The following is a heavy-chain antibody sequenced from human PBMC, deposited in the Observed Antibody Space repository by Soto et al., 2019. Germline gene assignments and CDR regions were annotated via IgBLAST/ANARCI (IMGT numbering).Heavy chain of an antibody. CDR2: IWYDGSNK. Sequence: GGSLRLSCAASGFTFSSYGMHWVRQAPGKGLEWVAVIWYDGSNKYYADSVKGRFTISRDNSKNTLYLQMNSLRAEDTAVYYCARGGYCSSTSCYSDYYYYGMDVWGQGTTVTVSS. CDR1: GFTFSSYG. D-gene: IGHD2-2*01. CDR3: ARGGYCSSTSCYSDYYYYGMDV. J-gene: IGHJ6*02. V-gene: IGHV3-33*01.